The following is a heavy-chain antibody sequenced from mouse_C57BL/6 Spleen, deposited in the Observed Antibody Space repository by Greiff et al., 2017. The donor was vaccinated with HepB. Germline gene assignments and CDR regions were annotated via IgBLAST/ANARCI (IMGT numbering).Heavy chain of an antibody. D-gene: IGHD1-1*01. J-gene: IGHJ2*01. CDR1: GYTFTDYY. Sequence: VQLQQSGPELVKPGASVKISCKASGYTFTDYYMNWVKQSHGKSLEWIGDINPNNGGTSYNQKFKGKATLTVDKSSSTAYMELRSLTSGDSAVYYCARSLIYYYGSSPFDYWGQGTTLTVSS. CDR3: ARSLIYYYGSSPFDY. V-gene: IGHV1-26*01. CDR2: INPNNGGT.